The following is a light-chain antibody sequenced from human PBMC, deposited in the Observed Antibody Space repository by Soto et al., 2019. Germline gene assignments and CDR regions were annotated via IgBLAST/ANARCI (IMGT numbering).Light chain of an antibody. CDR3: SSYAGSNNLGV. CDR1: SSDVGGYNY. V-gene: IGLV2-8*01. CDR2: EVS. J-gene: IGLJ3*02. Sequence: QSALTQPPSASGSRGQSVTISCTGTSSDVGGYNYVSWCQQHPGKAPKLMIYEVSKRPSGVPDRFSGSKSGNTASLTVSGLQPEDEADYYCSSYAGSNNLGVFGGGTKLTVL.